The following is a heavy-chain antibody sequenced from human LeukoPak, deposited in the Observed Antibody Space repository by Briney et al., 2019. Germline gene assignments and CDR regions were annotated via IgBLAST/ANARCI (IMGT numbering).Heavy chain of an antibody. CDR3: AKDADLVLGYFDC. Sequence: GGSLRLSCAASGFTFDDYAMHWVRQAPGKGLEWVSGISWNSGSIGYADSVKGRFTISRDNAKNSLYLQMSSLRAEDTALYYCAKDADLVLGYFDCWGQGTLVTVSS. CDR2: ISWNSGSI. J-gene: IGHJ4*02. D-gene: IGHD3-16*01. CDR1: GFTFDDYA. V-gene: IGHV3-9*01.